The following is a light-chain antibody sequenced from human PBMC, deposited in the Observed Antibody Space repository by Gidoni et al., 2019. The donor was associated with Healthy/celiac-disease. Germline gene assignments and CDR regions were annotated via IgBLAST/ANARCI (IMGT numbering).Light chain of an antibody. CDR3: QQYDNLPST. V-gene: IGKV1-33*01. J-gene: IGKJ5*01. CDR2: DAS. CDR1: QDISNY. Sequence: DIQMTQSPSSLSASVGDRVTITCQASQDISNYLNWYQQKPGKAPKLLIYDASNLETGVPSRLSGSGSGTDFTFTISSLQPEDIATYYCQQYDNLPSTFXQXTRLEIK.